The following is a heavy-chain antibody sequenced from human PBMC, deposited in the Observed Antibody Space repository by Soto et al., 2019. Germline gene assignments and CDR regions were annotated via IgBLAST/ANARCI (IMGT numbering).Heavy chain of an antibody. Sequence: GRTMRLSCVASGFTLRNNEMNWVRQAPGKGLEWVSYISTSSRTIYYADSVNGRFTISRDNAKNTLYLQMNSLRAEDTAVYYCVGPSALIPYSCQGTLVTVSS. CDR1: GFTLRNNE. J-gene: IGHJ4*02. D-gene: IGHD2-21*01. CDR2: ISTSSRTI. V-gene: IGHV3-48*03. CDR3: VGPSALIPY.